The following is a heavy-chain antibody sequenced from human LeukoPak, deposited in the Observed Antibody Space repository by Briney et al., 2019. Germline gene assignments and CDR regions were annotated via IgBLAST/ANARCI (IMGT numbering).Heavy chain of an antibody. CDR1: GFTFSSYS. V-gene: IGHV3-21*01. CDR2: ISSSSSYI. J-gene: IGHJ4*02. Sequence: PGGSLRLSCAASGFTFSSYSMNWVRQAPGKGLEWISSISSSSSYIYYADSVKGRFTISRDNAKNSLYLQMNSLRAEDTAVYYCASWQWLEYYFDYWGQGTLVTVSS. CDR3: ASWQWLEYYFDY. D-gene: IGHD6-19*01.